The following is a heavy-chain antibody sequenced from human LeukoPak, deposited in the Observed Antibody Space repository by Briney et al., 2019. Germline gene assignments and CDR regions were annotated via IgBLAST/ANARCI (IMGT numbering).Heavy chain of an antibody. CDR2: IRSKAYGGTT. CDR1: GFTFGDYV. J-gene: IGHJ4*02. V-gene: IGHV3-49*03. CDR3: TRAVGDWRGLIRGY. D-gene: IGHD3-10*01. Sequence: PGGSLRLSCTASGFTFGDYVMSWFRQAPGKGLEWVGFIRSKAYGGTTEYAASVKGRFTISRDDSKSIAYLQMNSLKTEDTAVYYCTRAVGDWRGLIRGYWGQGTLVTVSS.